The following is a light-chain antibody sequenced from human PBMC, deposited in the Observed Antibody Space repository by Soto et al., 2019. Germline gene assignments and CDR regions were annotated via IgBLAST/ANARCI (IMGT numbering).Light chain of an antibody. CDR2: DVS. J-gene: IGKJ5*01. CDR1: QSVSNW. V-gene: IGKV1-5*01. Sequence: DIHMTQSPSTLSASVGERVTITCRASQSVSNWLAWYQQKPGKAPNLLIYDVSSLESGVPSRFSGSGSGTEFILTISSLQPDDFATYYCQQYDSYSWTFGQGTRLEIK. CDR3: QQYDSYSWT.